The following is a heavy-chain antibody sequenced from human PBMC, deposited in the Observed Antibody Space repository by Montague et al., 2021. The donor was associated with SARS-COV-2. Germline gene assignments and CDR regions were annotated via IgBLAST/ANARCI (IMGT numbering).Heavy chain of an antibody. CDR1: GGSISSYY. V-gene: IGHV4-59*01. CDR3: DSDGHIAARPADYYGMDV. D-gene: IGHD6-6*01. J-gene: IGHJ6*02. CDR2: MYYSGST. Sequence: SETLSLTCTVSGGSISSYYWSWIRQRPGKGLEWIGYMYYSGSTNNNPYLTSRVTISVDTSKNQFSLKLSSVTAADTAVYYCDSDGHIAARPADYYGMDVWGQGTTVTVSS.